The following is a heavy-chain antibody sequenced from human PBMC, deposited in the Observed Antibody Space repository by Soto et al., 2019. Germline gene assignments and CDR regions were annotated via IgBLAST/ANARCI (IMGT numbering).Heavy chain of an antibody. CDR2: IIPIFGTA. J-gene: IGHJ3*02. V-gene: IGHV1-69*01. CDR3: AGDRYKLQQYYYDSSGYYSRAFDI. D-gene: IGHD3-22*01. CDR1: GGTFSSYA. Sequence: QVQLVQSGAEVKKPGSSVKVSCKASGGTFSSYAIIWVRQAPGQGLEWMGGIIPIFGTANYAQKFQGRVTITADESTSTAYMELSSLRSEDTAVYYCAGDRYKLQQYYYDSSGYYSRAFDIWGQGTMVTVSS.